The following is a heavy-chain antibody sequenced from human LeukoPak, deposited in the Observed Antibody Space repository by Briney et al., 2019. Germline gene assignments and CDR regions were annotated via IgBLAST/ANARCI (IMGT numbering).Heavy chain of an antibody. Sequence: PGGSLRLSCAASGFTFTTYSMTWVRQAPGKGLEWVANIKQDGREIYYVDSVKGRFTISRDNAKNSLYLQMNSLRAEDTAVYYCARDKQVGATYFDYWGQGTLVTVSS. CDR1: GFTFTTYS. J-gene: IGHJ4*02. CDR3: ARDKQVGATYFDY. V-gene: IGHV3-7*01. D-gene: IGHD1-26*01. CDR2: IKQDGREI.